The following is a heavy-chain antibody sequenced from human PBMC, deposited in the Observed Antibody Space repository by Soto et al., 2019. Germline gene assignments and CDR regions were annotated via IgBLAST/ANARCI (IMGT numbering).Heavy chain of an antibody. CDR2: IIPIFGRG. D-gene: IGHD5-18*01. CDR1: GDSFISYA. V-gene: IGHV1-69*12. J-gene: IGHJ6*02. CDR3: WRDGSTLETAIVSQYYYGMDV. Sequence: QVQLVQSGAEVRKPGSSVKVSCKVSGDSFISYAISWVRQAPGQGLEWMGGIIPIFGRGNYGQRFQGRVAITADESTSTLHMELSGLRHEDTAVYYCWRDGSTLETAIVSQYYYGMDVWGQGTTVTVSS.